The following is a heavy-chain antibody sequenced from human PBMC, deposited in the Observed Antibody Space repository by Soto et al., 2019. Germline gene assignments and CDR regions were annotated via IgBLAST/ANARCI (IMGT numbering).Heavy chain of an antibody. V-gene: IGHV1-69*13. CDR2: IIPIFGTA. Sequence: SVKVSCKASGGTFSSYAISWVRQAPGQGLEWMGGIIPIFGTANYAQKFQGRVTITADESTSTAYMELSSLRSEDTAVYYCARDKGSRTYYYGMDVWGQGTTVTVSS. CDR1: GGTFSSYA. J-gene: IGHJ6*02. CDR3: ARDKGSRTYYYGMDV. D-gene: IGHD3-10*01.